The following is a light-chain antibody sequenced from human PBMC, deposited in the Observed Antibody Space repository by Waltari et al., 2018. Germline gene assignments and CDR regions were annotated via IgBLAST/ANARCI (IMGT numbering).Light chain of an antibody. CDR2: GNT. J-gene: IGLJ3*02. CDR1: SSNIGAGYA. CDR3: QCYDSSLSGSV. V-gene: IGLV1-40*01. Sequence: QSVLTQPPSVSGAPGQRVTISCTGSSSNIGAGYAVHSYQQLPGTAPKLLIYGNTNRPSGVPDRFSGSKSGTSASLAITGLQAEDEADYYCQCYDSSLSGSVFGGGTKLTVL.